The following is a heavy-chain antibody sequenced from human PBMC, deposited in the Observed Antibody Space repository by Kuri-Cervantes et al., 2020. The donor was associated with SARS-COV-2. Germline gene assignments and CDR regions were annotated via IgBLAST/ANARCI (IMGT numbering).Heavy chain of an antibody. CDR2: IKSKSDGGTI. V-gene: IGHV3-15*01. CDR3: TTPASVAGTDDAFDI. D-gene: IGHD6-19*01. CDR1: GFTFSDAW. J-gene: IGHJ3*02. Sequence: GESLKISCAASGFTFSDAWMSWVRQAPGKGLEWVGRIKSKSDGGTIDYAAPMKGRFTISRDDSKNTLYLEMNYLKAEDTALYYCTTPASVAGTDDAFDIWGQGTMVTVSS.